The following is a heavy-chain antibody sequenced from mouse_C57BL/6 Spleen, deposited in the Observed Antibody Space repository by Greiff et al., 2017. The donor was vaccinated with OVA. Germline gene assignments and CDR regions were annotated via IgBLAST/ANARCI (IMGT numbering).Heavy chain of an antibody. D-gene: IGHD1-1*01. V-gene: IGHV1-55*01. J-gene: IGHJ2*01. CDR1: GYTFTSYW. CDR2: IYPGSGST. CDR3: AREEDYYGRHYFDY. Sequence: QVQLQQPGAELVKPGASVKMSCKASGYTFTSYWITWVKQRPGQGLEWIGDIYPGSGSTNYNETFKSKATLTVDTSSSTAYMQLSSLTSEDSAVYYCAREEDYYGRHYFDYWGQGTTLTVSS.